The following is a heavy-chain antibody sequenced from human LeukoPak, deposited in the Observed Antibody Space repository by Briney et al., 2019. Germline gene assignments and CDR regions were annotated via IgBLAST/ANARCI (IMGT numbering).Heavy chain of an antibody. D-gene: IGHD6-25*01. CDR1: GFTFSRYS. Sequence: PGGSLRLSCAASGFTFSRYSMNWVRQAPGKGLEWVSVIYSGGSTYYADSVKGRFTISRDNSKNTLYLQMNSLRAEDTAVYYCARDQPNWAAAASWGQGTLVTVSS. J-gene: IGHJ4*02. CDR3: ARDQPNWAAAAS. CDR2: IYSGGST. V-gene: IGHV3-53*01.